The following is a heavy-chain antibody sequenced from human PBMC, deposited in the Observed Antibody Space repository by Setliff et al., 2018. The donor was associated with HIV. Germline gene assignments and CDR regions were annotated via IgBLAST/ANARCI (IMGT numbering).Heavy chain of an antibody. V-gene: IGHV4-39*01. Sequence: KPSETLSLTCTVSGGSIRSSSYYWGWIRQHPGKGLEWIGSIYYNGNTYYNPSLKTRVTISIDTSKHKFSLKLSSVTAADTAVYYCARYGGTSGWYFVLGYSDYWGPGALVTVSS. CDR3: ARYGGTSGWYFVLGYSDY. CDR1: GGSIRSSSYY. D-gene: IGHD6-19*01. J-gene: IGHJ4*02. CDR2: IYYNGNT.